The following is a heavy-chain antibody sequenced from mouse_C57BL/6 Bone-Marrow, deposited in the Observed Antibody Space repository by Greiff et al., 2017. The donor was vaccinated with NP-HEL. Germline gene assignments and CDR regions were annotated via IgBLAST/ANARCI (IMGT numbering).Heavy chain of an antibody. CDR1: GFTFNTYA. CDR2: ISSKSSNYAT. J-gene: IGHJ4*01. D-gene: IGHD2-12*01. V-gene: IGHV10-3*01. Sequence: EVHLVESGGGLVQPKGSLKLSCAASGFTFNTYAMHWVRQAPGKGLEWVARISSKSSNYATNYAVSVKDRVTISRDDSQSMLYLQMNHLKTDDTAVYCSVRAPILYMDYWGQGTSVTVSS. CDR3: VRAPILYMDY.